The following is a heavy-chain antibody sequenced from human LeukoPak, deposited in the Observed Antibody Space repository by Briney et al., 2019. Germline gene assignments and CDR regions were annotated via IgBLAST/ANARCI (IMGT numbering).Heavy chain of an antibody. CDR1: GGSISSDY. CDR3: ARGGSYWFDP. CDR2: IYHSGGT. V-gene: IGHV4-59*08. J-gene: IGHJ5*02. Sequence: PSETLSLTCTVSGGSISSDYWSWIRQPPGKALEWIGNIYHSGGTNYNPSLKSRVTISVDTSKTKFSLKLSSVTAADTAVYYCARGGSYWFDPWGQGTLVTVSS. D-gene: IGHD1-26*01.